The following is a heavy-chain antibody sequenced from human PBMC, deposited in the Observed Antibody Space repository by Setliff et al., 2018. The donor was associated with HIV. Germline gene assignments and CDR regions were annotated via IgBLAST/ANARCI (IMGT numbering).Heavy chain of an antibody. CDR3: ARDYFDSSAYHYGFGAFDI. D-gene: IGHD3-22*01. J-gene: IGHJ3*02. V-gene: IGHV1-3*01. CDR1: GYTFTSYA. CDR2: INAS. Sequence: ASVKVSCKASGYTFTSYAIHWVRQAPGQSLEWIGWINASYAQKFQGRVTMSRDTSTSTVYMELSSLRSEDTAVYYCARDYFDSSAYHYGFGAFDIWGQGTMVTVSS.